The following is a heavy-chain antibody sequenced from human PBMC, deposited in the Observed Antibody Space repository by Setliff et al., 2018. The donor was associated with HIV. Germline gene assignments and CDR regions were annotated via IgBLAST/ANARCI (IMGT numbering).Heavy chain of an antibody. V-gene: IGHV1-24*01. J-gene: IGHJ4*02. CDR3: ATARSKLRLGELSLFDY. CDR2: FDPEDGEK. D-gene: IGHD3-16*02. CDR1: GYTFTSYG. Sequence: ASVKVSCKASGYTFTSYGISWVRQAPGQGLAWMGGFDPEDGEKIYAQKFQGRVTMTEDTSTDTAYMELSSLRSEDTAVYYCATARSKLRLGELSLFDYWGQGTLVTVSS.